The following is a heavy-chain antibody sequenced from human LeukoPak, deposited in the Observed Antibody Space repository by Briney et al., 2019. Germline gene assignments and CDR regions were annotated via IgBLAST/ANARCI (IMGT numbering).Heavy chain of an antibody. V-gene: IGHV3-23*01. J-gene: IGHJ4*02. CDR2: ISGSGGST. CDR1: GFTFSSYA. CDR3: AKLHAYYYDSSGYYPPTFDY. D-gene: IGHD3-22*01. Sequence: GGSLRLSCAASGFTFSSYAMSWVRQAPGKGLEWVSAISGSGGSTYYADSVKGRFTISRDNSKNTLYLQMNSLRAEDTAVYYCAKLHAYYYDSSGYYPPTFDYWGQGTLVTVFS.